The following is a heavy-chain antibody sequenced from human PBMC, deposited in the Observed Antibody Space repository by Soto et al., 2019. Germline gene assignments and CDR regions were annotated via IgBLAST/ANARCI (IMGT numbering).Heavy chain of an antibody. CDR1: GFTFSSYG. CDR3: ARDLGPGPYYYGMDV. V-gene: IGHV3-33*01. CDR2: IWYDGSNK. J-gene: IGHJ6*02. Sequence: GSLRLSCAASGFTFSSYGMHWVRQAPGKGLEWVAVIWYDGSNKYYADSVKGRFTISRDNSKNTLYLQMNSLRAEDTAVYYCARDLGPGPYYYGMDVWGQGTTVTVSS.